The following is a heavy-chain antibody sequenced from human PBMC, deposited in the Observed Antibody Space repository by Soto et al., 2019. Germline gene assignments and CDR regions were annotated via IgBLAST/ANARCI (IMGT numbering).Heavy chain of an antibody. V-gene: IGHV4-30-4*01. CDR3: ARGLVIRPYYYHGMDV. CDR2: ISSIGST. CDR1: GGSISSGDYF. J-gene: IGHJ6*04. Sequence: QVQLQESGPGLVKPSQTLSLTCTVSGGSISSGDYFWSWIRQSPGKGLEWIGYISSIGSTYYNPSLKSRVSVSRDTSKNQFALKLSSVTTTDTAVYYCARGLVIRPYYYHGMDVWGKRPTVTVSS. D-gene: IGHD3-9*01.